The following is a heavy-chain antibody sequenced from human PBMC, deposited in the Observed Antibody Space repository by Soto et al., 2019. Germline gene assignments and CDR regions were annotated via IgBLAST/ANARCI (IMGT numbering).Heavy chain of an antibody. D-gene: IGHD2-21*02. V-gene: IGHV4-34*01. CDR3: ARDGVAYCGGDCYSYYYYGMDV. J-gene: IGHJ6*02. Sequence: SETLSLTCAVYGGSFSGYYWSWIRQPPGKGLEWIGEINHSGSTNYNPSLKSRVTISVDTSKNQFSLKLSSVTAADTAVYYCARDGVAYCGGDCYSYYYYGMDVWGQGTTVTVS. CDR1: GGSFSGYY. CDR2: INHSGST.